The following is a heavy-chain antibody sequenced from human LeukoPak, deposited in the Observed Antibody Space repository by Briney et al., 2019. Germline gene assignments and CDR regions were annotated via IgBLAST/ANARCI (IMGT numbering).Heavy chain of an antibody. CDR3: ARADTWPVWLGERGNNWFDP. CDR2: FIPSFGTG. Sequence: ASVTLSCTSSGSTFTSYSISWERRGPGQGLGWVRGFIPSFGTGNYAQKVPGRGTITADESTTTPYMEMSRMRSEHRAVYYCARADTWPVWLGERGNNWFDPWGEGTRVTVSS. J-gene: IGHJ5*02. CDR1: GSTFTSYS. D-gene: IGHD3-10*01. V-gene: IGHV1-69*13.